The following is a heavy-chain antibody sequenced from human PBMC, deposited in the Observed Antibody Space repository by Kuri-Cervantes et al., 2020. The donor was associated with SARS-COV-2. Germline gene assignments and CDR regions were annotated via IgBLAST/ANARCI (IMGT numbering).Heavy chain of an antibody. D-gene: IGHD2-2*01. CDR3: ARLGWEWCSSTSCYAT. V-gene: IGHV4-4*07. CDR2: IYTSGST. CDR1: GGSISSYY. J-gene: IGHJ5*02. Sequence: ESLKISCTVSGGSISSYYWSWIRQPAGKGLEWIGRIYTSGSTNYNPSLKSRVTMSVDTSKNQFSLKLSSVTAADTAVYYCARLGWEWCSSTSCYATWGQGTLVTVSS.